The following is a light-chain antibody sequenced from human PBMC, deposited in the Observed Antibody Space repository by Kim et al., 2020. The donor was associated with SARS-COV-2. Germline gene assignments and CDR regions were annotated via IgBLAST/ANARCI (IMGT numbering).Light chain of an antibody. J-gene: IGLJ2*01. V-gene: IGLV2-8*01. CDR3: SSYAGRQNLV. CDR2: EVN. CDR1: SSDMGGYNF. Sequence: GQSVTFSDTGTSSDMGGYNFVAWYQQHPGKAPKVMIYEVNKRPSGVPDRFSGSKSGNTASLTVSGLQAEDEADYYCSSYAGRQNLVFGGGTQLTVL.